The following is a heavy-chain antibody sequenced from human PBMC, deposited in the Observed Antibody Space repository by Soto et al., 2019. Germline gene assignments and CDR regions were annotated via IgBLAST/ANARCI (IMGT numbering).Heavy chain of an antibody. CDR1: GFTFSSYG. Sequence: QVQLVESGGGVVQPGRSLRLSCAASGFTFSSYGMHWVRQAPGKGLEWVAVISYDGSNKYYADSVKSRFTISRENSKNTLDLQMNTLRAEDTAVYYCAKSTLVVVTATYFDYWGQGTLVTVSS. D-gene: IGHD2-21*02. J-gene: IGHJ4*02. CDR3: AKSTLVVVTATYFDY. V-gene: IGHV3-30*18. CDR2: ISYDGSNK.